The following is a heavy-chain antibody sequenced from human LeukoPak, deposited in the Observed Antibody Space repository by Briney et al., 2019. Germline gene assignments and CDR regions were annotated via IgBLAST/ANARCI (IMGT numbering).Heavy chain of an antibody. J-gene: IGHJ5*02. Sequence: SETLSLTCTVSGGSISSSSYYWGWIRQPPGKGLEWIGRIYYSGSTYYNPSLKSRVTISVDTSKNQFSLKLSSVTAADTAVYYCARQSDCSSTSCYSGFDPWGQGTLVTVSS. D-gene: IGHD2-2*01. V-gene: IGHV4-39*01. CDR2: IYYSGST. CDR1: GGSISSSSYY. CDR3: ARQSDCSSTSCYSGFDP.